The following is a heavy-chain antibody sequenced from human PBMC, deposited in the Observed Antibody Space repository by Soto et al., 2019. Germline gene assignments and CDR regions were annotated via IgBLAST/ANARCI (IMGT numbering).Heavy chain of an antibody. V-gene: IGHV3-33*01. Sequence: PGGSLRLSCASSGFTFISHAMHWVRQAPGKGLEWVANIWFDGSNKNYADSVKGRFTISRDNSKNTLFLQVNSLRAEDTAIYYCARAAYTSGYYYFDHWGQGTPVTVSS. CDR1: GFTFISHA. D-gene: IGHD6-19*01. CDR3: ARAAYTSGYYYFDH. J-gene: IGHJ4*02. CDR2: IWFDGSNK.